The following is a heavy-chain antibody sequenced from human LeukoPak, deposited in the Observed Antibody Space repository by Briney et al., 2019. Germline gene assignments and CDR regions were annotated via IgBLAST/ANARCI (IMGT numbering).Heavy chain of an antibody. CDR3: ARGRWTDVALGSYYFDY. D-gene: IGHD1-1*01. V-gene: IGHV1-69*13. Sequence: SVNVSCKASGGTFSSYAISWVRQAPGQGLEWMGGIIPIFGTANYAQKFQGRVTITADESTSTAYMELSSLRSEDTAVYYCARGRWTDVALGSYYFDYWGQGTLVSVSS. J-gene: IGHJ4*02. CDR2: IIPIFGTA. CDR1: GGTFSSYA.